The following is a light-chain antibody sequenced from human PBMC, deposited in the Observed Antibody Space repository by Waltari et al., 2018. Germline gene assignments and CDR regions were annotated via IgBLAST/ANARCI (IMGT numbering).Light chain of an antibody. Sequence: EIVMTQSPATLSVSPGERATLSCRASQSVSSNLAWYQQKPGQAPRLLIYGASTRATGIPARFSGSGSGTEFTLTISSLQTEDFATYYCQQSSTTPWTFGQGTKVE. CDR2: GAS. CDR1: QSVSSN. V-gene: IGKV3-15*01. J-gene: IGKJ1*01. CDR3: QQSSTTPWT.